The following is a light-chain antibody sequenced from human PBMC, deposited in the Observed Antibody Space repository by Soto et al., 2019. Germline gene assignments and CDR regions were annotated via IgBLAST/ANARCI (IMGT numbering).Light chain of an antibody. CDR2: DAS. Sequence: EIVMTQSPATLSVSPGERGTLSCMASQSVNNNLAWYQQKPGQAPRLLIYDASTRATGIPARFSGSGSGTEFTLTISSLQSEDFAVYYCQQYHNWLTFGGGTKVDIK. CDR1: QSVNNN. J-gene: IGKJ4*01. CDR3: QQYHNWLT. V-gene: IGKV3-15*01.